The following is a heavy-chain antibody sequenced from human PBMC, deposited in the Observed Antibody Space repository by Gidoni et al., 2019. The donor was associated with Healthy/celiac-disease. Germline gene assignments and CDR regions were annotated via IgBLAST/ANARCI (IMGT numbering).Heavy chain of an antibody. V-gene: IGHV3-48*02. D-gene: IGHD2-2*02. J-gene: IGHJ6*02. CDR3: ARDYCSSTSCYILFDYYYGMDV. Sequence: EVQLVESGGGLVQPGGSLRLSCAASGFTFSSYSMNWVRQAPGKGLEWVSYISSSSSTIYYADSVKGRFTISRDNAKNSLYLQMNSLRDEDTAVYYCARDYCSSTSCYILFDYYYGMDVWGQGTTVTVSS. CDR2: ISSSSSTI. CDR1: GFTFSSYS.